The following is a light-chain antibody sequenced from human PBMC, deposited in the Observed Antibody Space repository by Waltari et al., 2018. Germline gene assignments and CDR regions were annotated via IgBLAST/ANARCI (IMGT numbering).Light chain of an antibody. V-gene: IGKV1-16*01. Sequence: DIQMTQSPSSLSASVGDTVTITCRASQDINSYLTWYQQKPGKAPKRLIYVASLLQSGVPSRFSGSGSGTDFTLTISSLQPEDFATYYCQQHNSHPFTFGPGTKLDIK. CDR1: QDINSY. J-gene: IGKJ3*01. CDR3: QQHNSHPFT. CDR2: VAS.